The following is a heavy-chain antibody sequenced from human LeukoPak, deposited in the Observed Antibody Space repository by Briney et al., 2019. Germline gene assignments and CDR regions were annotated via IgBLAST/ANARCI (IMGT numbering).Heavy chain of an antibody. CDR3: ARTGGSYPYYFEY. D-gene: IGHD1-26*01. CDR1: GFTFSSYW. V-gene: IGHV3-74*01. CDR2: INSDGSST. Sequence: GGSLRLSCAASGFTFSSYWMHWVRQAPGKGLVWVSRINSDGSSTNYADSVKGRFTLSRDNAKNSLYLQMNSLRAEDTAVYYCARTGGSYPYYFEYWGQGTLVTVSS. J-gene: IGHJ4*02.